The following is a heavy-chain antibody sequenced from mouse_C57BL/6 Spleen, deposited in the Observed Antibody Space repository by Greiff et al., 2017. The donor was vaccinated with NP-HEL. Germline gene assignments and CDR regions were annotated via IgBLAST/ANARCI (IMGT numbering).Heavy chain of an antibody. J-gene: IGHJ2*01. D-gene: IGHD2-4*01. Sequence: EVQVVESGGDLVKPGGSLKLSCAASGFTFSSYGMSWVRQTPDKRLEWVATISSGGSYTYYPDSVKGRFTISRDNAKNTLYLQMSSLKSEDTAMYYCARRDYDYDYFDYWGQGTTLTVSS. CDR1: GFTFSSYG. V-gene: IGHV5-6*01. CDR2: ISSGGSYT. CDR3: ARRDYDYDYFDY.